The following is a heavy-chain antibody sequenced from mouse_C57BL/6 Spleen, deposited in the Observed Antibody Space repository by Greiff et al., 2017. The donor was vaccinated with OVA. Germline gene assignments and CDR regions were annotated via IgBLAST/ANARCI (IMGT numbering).Heavy chain of an antibody. CDR1: GFTFSDYG. CDR3: ARTELGQRYFDV. D-gene: IGHD4-1*01. V-gene: IGHV5-17*01. Sequence: EVKLMESGGGLVKPGGSLKLSCAASGFTFSDYGMHWVRQAPEKGLEWVAYISSGSSTIYYADTVKGRFTISRDNAKNTLFLQMTSLRSEDTAMYYCARTELGQRYFDVWGTGTTVTVSS. J-gene: IGHJ1*03. CDR2: ISSGSSTI.